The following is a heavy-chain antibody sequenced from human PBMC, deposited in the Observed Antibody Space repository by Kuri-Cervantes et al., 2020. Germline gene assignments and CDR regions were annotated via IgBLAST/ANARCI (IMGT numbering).Heavy chain of an antibody. D-gene: IGHD2-21*02. V-gene: IGHV3-30*19. CDR3: ARARSVVVTAIPCDY. Sequence: GGSLRLSCAASGFTFNNYGMHWVRQAPGKGLEWVTFIKYDGRNKYYADSVKGRFTISRDNSKNTLYLQMNSLRAEDTAVYYCARARSVVVTAIPCDYWGQGTLVTVSS. J-gene: IGHJ4*02. CDR2: IKYDGRNK. CDR1: GFTFNNYG.